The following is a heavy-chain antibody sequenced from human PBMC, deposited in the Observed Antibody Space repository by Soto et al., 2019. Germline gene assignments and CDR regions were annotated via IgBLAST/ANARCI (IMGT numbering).Heavy chain of an antibody. V-gene: IGHV3-21*01. CDR2: ISRSGDT. Sequence: PGGSLRLSCAASGFSFGNYSIHWVRQAPGKGLEWVSSISRSGDTYYADSLKGRLTISRDYAKNSLSLQMNSLRAEDTAVYYCAREEAAWPLAYGLDVWGQGTTVTVSS. J-gene: IGHJ6*02. D-gene: IGHD2-15*01. CDR3: AREEAAWPLAYGLDV. CDR1: GFSFGNYS.